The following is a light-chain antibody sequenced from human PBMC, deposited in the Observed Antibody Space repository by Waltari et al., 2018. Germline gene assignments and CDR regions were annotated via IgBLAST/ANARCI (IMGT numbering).Light chain of an antibody. CDR1: SSDIGNNF. J-gene: IGLJ3*02. V-gene: IGLV1-51*02. CDR3: STWDSSRNDV. CDR2: AND. Sequence: QSVLTQPPSVSAAPGQKVIISCSGPSSDIGNNFISWYQHLPGAAPKLLIYANDKRPTGIPDRFSASKSGASGTLVITGLQTGDEADYYCSTWDSSRNDVFGGGTKLTVL.